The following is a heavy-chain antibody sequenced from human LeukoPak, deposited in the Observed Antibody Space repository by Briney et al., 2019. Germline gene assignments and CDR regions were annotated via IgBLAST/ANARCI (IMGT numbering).Heavy chain of an antibody. D-gene: IGHD3-22*01. CDR1: GGSINSYY. CDR2: VYYSGST. CDR3: ARDQDSSGYYYYHFQH. Sequence: KPSETLSLTCTVSGGSINSYYWSWIRQPPGKGLEWIGYVYYSGSTKYNPSLKSRVTISVDTSKNQFSLKLSSVTAADTAVYYCARDQDSSGYYYYHFQHWGQGTLVTVSS. J-gene: IGHJ1*01. V-gene: IGHV4-59*12.